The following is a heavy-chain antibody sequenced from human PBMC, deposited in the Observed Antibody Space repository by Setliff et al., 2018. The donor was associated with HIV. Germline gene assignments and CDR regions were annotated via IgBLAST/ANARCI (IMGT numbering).Heavy chain of an antibody. CDR3: ARDGGGPGDYYYYYMDV. CDR2: ILPFFDTA. Sequence: SVKVSCKVSGGTFTRNCISWVRQAPGQGLEWMGGILPFFDTANYAQEFQGRVTITADESTSTAYMELSRLRSDDTAVYYCARDGGGPGDYYYYYMDVWAKGTTVTVSS. J-gene: IGHJ6*03. D-gene: IGHD3-16*01. V-gene: IGHV1-69*13. CDR1: GGTFTRNC.